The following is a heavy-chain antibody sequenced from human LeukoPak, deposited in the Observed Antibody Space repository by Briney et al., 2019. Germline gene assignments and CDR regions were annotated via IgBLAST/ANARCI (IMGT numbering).Heavy chain of an antibody. CDR2: IYYSGST. V-gene: IGHV4-39*07. D-gene: IGHD5-18*01. CDR3: ARDCDQDTLSLYYYYGMDV. J-gene: IGHJ6*02. CDR1: GGSISSSSYY. Sequence: PSETLSLTCTVSGGSISSSSYYWGWIRQPPGKGLEWIGSIYYSGSTYYNPSLKSRVTISVDTSKNQFSLKLSSVTAADTAVYYCARDCDQDTLSLYYYYGMDVWGQGTTVTVSS.